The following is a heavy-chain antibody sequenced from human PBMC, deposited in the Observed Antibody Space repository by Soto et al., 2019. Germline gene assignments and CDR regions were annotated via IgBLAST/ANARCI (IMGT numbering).Heavy chain of an antibody. D-gene: IGHD2-15*01. CDR3: ARVSGGSPYYYAMDV. CDR1: GFSLDNNKMG. J-gene: IGHJ6*02. Sequence: QVTLKESDPVLVKPTETLTLTCTVSGFSLDNNKMGVSWIRQPPGKALEWLANIFSDDEKSYSTSLKRRLTISQDTSKSPVVLKVTNLDPVDTATYYCARVSGGSPYYYAMDVWGQGTTVTVSS. V-gene: IGHV2-26*01. CDR2: IFSDDEK.